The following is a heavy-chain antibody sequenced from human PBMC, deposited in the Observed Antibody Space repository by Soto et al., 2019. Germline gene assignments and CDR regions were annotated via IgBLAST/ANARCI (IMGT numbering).Heavy chain of an antibody. D-gene: IGHD6-19*01. CDR2: IYYSGST. CDR1: GGSISSSSYY. CDR3: ARRRAVAGYYYCYGMDV. Sequence: PSETLSLTCTVSGGSISSSSYYWGWIRQPPGKELDWIGSIYYSGSTYYNPSLKSRVTISVDTSKNQFSLKLSSVTAADTAVYYCARRRAVAGYYYCYGMDVWGQGTTVTVSS. V-gene: IGHV4-39*01. J-gene: IGHJ6*02.